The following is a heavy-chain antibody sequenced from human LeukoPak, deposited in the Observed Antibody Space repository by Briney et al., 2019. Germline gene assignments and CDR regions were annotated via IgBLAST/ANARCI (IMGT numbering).Heavy chain of an antibody. CDR3: ARARGGYDLDY. J-gene: IGHJ4*02. D-gene: IGHD5-12*01. V-gene: IGHV3-7*01. Sequence: GGSLRLSCAASGFTFSSYWMSWVRQAPGKGLEWVANIKQDGGEKYYVESVKGRFTISRDNVKNSLYLQMNSLRVEDTAVYYCARARGGYDLDYWGPGTLVTVSS. CDR2: IKQDGGEK. CDR1: GFTFSSYW.